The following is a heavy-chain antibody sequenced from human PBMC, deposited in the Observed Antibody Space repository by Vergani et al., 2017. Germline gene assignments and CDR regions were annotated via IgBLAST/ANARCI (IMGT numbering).Heavy chain of an antibody. CDR2: ISSSSSTI. CDR1: GFTFSSYS. D-gene: IGHD2-15*01. CDR3: ARDAVVVVAATLNYYYGMDV. V-gene: IGHV3-48*01. Sequence: EVQLVESGGGLVQPGGSLRLSCAASGFTFSSYSMNWVRQAPGKGLEWVSYISSSSSTIYYADSVKGRFTISRDNAKNSLYLQMNSLRAEDTAVYYCARDAVVVVAATLNYYYGMDVWGQGTTVTVSS. J-gene: IGHJ6*02.